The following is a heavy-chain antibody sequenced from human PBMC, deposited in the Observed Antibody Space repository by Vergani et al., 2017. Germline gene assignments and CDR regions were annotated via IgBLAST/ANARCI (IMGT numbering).Heavy chain of an antibody. CDR2: INPNSGGR. V-gene: IGHV1-2*02. D-gene: IGHD3-22*01. CDR1: GYTFTGYY. J-gene: IGHJ4*02. CDR3: ATLFYYDTRGVDY. Sequence: QVQLVQSGAEVKKPGASVEVSCKASGYTFTGYYMHWVRQAPGQGLEWMGWINPNSGGRNYAQKFQGRVTMTRDTSISTAYMELSRLRSDDTAVYYCATLFYYDTRGVDYWGQGTLVTVSS.